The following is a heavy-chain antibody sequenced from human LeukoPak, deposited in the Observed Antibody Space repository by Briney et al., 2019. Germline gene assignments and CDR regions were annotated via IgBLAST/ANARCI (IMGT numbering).Heavy chain of an antibody. J-gene: IGHJ4*02. CDR2: ISSSSSTI. CDR3: ARSGRSDY. Sequence: PGGSLRLSCAASGFTFSSYSMSWVRQAPGKGLEWVSYISSSSSTIYYADSVKGRFTISRDNAKNSLYLQMNSLRAEDTAVYYCARSGRSDYWGQGTLVTVSS. CDR1: GFTFSSYS. V-gene: IGHV3-48*01. D-gene: IGHD1-26*01.